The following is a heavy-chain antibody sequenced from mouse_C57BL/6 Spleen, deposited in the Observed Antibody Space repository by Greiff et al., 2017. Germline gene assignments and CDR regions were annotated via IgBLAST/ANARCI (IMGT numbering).Heavy chain of an antibody. CDR1: GFSLTSYG. J-gene: IGHJ4*01. V-gene: IGHV2-6-1*01. CDR3: GRHDYYYAMDY. D-gene: IGHD2-4*01. Sequence: QVQLKESGPGLVAPSQSLSITCTVSGFSLTSYGVHWVRQPPGKGLEWLVVIWSDGSTTYNSALKSRLSISKDNSKSQCILKMNSLQTDDTAMYYCGRHDYYYAMDYWGQGTSVTVSS. CDR2: IWSDGST.